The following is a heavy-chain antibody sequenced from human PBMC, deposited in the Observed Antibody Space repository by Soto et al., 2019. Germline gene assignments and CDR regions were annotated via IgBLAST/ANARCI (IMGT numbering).Heavy chain of an antibody. D-gene: IGHD6-19*01. CDR2: ISGSGGST. Sequence: GGSLRLSCAASGLTFSSYAMSWVRQAPGKGLEWVSAISGSGGSTYYADSVKGRFAISRDNSKNTLYLQMNSLRAEDTAVYYCTKDQGRSIAVAGTNWFDPWGQGTLVTVSS. V-gene: IGHV3-23*01. J-gene: IGHJ5*02. CDR3: TKDQGRSIAVAGTNWFDP. CDR1: GLTFSSYA.